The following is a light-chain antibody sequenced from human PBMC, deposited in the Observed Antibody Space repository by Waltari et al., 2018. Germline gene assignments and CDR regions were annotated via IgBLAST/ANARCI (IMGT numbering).Light chain of an antibody. V-gene: IGLV2-23*03. CDR2: EGS. CDR3: CSYAGSSTFVV. CDR1: NSDVGSYNL. J-gene: IGLJ2*01. Sequence: QSALTQPASVSGSPGQSITISCTGTNSDVGSYNLVSWYQQHPGKAPKLMMYEGSKRPSGVSNRFPGSKSGNTASLTISGLQAEDEADYYCCSYAGSSTFVVFGGGTKLTVL.